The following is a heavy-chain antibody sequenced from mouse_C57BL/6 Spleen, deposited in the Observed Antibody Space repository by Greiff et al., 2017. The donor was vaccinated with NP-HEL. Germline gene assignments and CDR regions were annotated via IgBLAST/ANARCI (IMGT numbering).Heavy chain of an antibody. CDR2: IDPSDSYT. CDR3: ARPPPYYASSSWFAY. CDR1: GYTFTSYW. Sequence: QVQLQQPGAELVRPGTSVKLSCKASGYTFTSYWMHWVKQRPGQGLEWIGVIDPSDSYTNYNQKFKGKATLTVDTSSSTAYMQLSSLTSEDSAVYYCARPPPYYASSSWFAYWGQGTLVTVSA. D-gene: IGHD1-1*01. J-gene: IGHJ3*01. V-gene: IGHV1-59*01.